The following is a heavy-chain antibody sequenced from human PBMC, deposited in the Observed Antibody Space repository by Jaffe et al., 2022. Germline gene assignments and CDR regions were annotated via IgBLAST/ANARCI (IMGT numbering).Heavy chain of an antibody. Sequence: EVQLVESGGGLVKPGGSLRLSCAASGFTFSSYSMNWVRQAPGKGLEWVSSISSSSSYIYYADSVKGRFTISRDNAKNSLYLQMNSLRAEDTAVYYCARGPPTVTWFDPWGQGTLVTVSS. CDR2: ISSSSSYI. V-gene: IGHV3-21*01. D-gene: IGHD4-17*01. J-gene: IGHJ5*02. CDR1: GFTFSSYS. CDR3: ARGPPTVTWFDP.